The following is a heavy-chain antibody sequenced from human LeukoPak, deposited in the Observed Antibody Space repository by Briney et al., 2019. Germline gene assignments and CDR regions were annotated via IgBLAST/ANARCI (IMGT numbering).Heavy chain of an antibody. V-gene: IGHV4-34*01. D-gene: IGHD6-19*01. Sequence: PSETLSLTCAVYGGSFSGYYWSWIRQPPGKGLEWIGEINHSGSTNYNPSLKSRVTISVDTSKNQFSLKLSSVTAADTAVYYCARGVGYSSGWYSRWFDPWGQGTLVTVSS. CDR1: GGSFSGYY. J-gene: IGHJ5*02. CDR3: ARGVGYSSGWYSRWFDP. CDR2: INHSGST.